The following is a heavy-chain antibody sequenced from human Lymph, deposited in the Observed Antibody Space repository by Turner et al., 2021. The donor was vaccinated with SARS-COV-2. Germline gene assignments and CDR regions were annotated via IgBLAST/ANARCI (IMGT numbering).Heavy chain of an antibody. V-gene: IGHV1-18*01. CDR1: GCTFTGYG. CDR3: AVAGMNYDLLWKTYYYYGMDV. D-gene: IGHD6-19*01. CDR2: ISTYNGNT. Sequence: QVQLVQSGAEVKQPGALVKVSCMASGCTFTGYGLSWVRQAPGQGLACMGWISTYNGNTDYAQKLQGSVTRTTDTSTSEDYMEPRNLRSDDTAVYYCAVAGMNYDLLWKTYYYYGMDVWGQGTTVTVSS. J-gene: IGHJ6*02.